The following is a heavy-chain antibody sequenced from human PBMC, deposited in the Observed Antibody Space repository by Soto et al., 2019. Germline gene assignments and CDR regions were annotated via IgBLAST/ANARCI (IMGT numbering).Heavy chain of an antibody. V-gene: IGHV1-46*01. CDR3: ARDGWLPATCAGGGNWFDP. CDR2: INPSGGRT. Sequence: QVQLVQSGAEVKKPGASVRISCKASGYTFTTYYMHWVRQAPGQGLEWIGIINPSGGRTTYAQNFQGRVTMTRDTSTSTGYKEVSSLRSEDTAIYYCARDGWLPATCAGGGNWFDPWGQGTPVTVSS. J-gene: IGHJ5*02. D-gene: IGHD3-16*01. CDR1: GYTFTTYY.